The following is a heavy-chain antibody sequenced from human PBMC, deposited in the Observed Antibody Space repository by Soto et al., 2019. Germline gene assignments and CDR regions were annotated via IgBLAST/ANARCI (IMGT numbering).Heavy chain of an antibody. CDR1: GGSFSDYY. CDR2: IHHSGNT. D-gene: IGHD3-3*01. CDR3: ARYSALRFLGYYYGLDV. J-gene: IGHJ6*02. V-gene: IGHV4-34*01. Sequence: SETLSLTCAVYGGSFSDYYWTWIRQPPGKGLEWIGEIHHSGNTNYNPSLKSRVIISIDMSKNQFSLTLSSVTAADTAVYYCARYSALRFLGYYYGLDVWGQGTPVTVSS.